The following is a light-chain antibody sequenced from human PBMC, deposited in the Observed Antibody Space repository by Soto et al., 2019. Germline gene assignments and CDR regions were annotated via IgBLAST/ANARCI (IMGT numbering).Light chain of an antibody. CDR1: SSNIGAGYD. Sequence: QPVLTQPPSVSGAPGQRVTISCTGSSSNIGAGYDVHWYQQLPGTAPKLLIYGNSNRPSGVPDRFSGSKSGTSASLAITGLQAEDEADYYCQSYDSSIVVFGGGTKVTVL. V-gene: IGLV1-40*01. CDR2: GNS. J-gene: IGLJ2*01. CDR3: QSYDSSIVV.